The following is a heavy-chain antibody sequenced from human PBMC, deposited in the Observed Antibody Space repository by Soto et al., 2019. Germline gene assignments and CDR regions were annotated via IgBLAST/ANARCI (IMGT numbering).Heavy chain of an antibody. CDR1: GYTFTSYA. J-gene: IGHJ4*02. V-gene: IGHV1-3*01. Sequence: ASVKVSCKASGYTFTSYAMHWVRQAPGQRLEWMGWINAGNGNTKYSQKFQGRVTITRDTSASTAYMELSSLRSEDTAVYYCARVYSGYDGLGYWGQGTLVTVSS. CDR2: INAGNGNT. D-gene: IGHD5-12*01. CDR3: ARVYSGYDGLGY.